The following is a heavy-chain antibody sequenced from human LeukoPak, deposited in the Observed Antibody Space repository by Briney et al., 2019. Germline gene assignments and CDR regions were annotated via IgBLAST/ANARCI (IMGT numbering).Heavy chain of an antibody. CDR1: GFTLRTYN. CDR3: ARTLRKLFDY. V-gene: IGHV3-48*01. Sequence: GGSLRLSCEASGFTLRTYNMNWFRRAQGKGLEWVSYISSRNRTIYYADSVKGRLTISRDNAKNSLYLQMNSLRAEDTAVYYCARTLRKLFDYWGQGTLVTVSS. J-gene: IGHJ4*02. CDR2: ISSRNRTI. D-gene: IGHD1-26*01.